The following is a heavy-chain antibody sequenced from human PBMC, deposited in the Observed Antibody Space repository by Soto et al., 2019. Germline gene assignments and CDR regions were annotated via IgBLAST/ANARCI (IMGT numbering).Heavy chain of an antibody. Sequence: QVQLVQSGAEVKKPGASVKVSCKASGYTFTSYYMHWVRQAPGQGLEWMGIINPSGGSTSYAQKFQGRVTMTRDTSTSTVYMELSSLRSEDTAVYYCARDGDYGGNSGSHYYYGMDVWGQGTTVTVSS. V-gene: IGHV1-46*01. CDR2: INPSGGST. CDR1: GYTFTSYY. CDR3: ARDGDYGGNSGSHYYYGMDV. J-gene: IGHJ6*02. D-gene: IGHD4-17*01.